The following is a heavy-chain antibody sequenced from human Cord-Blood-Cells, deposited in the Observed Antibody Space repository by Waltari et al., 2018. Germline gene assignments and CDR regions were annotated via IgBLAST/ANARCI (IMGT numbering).Heavy chain of an antibody. CDR2: ISWNSGSI. CDR1: GFTFDDYA. V-gene: IGHV3-9*01. CDR3: AKDRVPYGAAAGTNWFDP. Sequence: EVQLVESGGGLVQPGRSLRLSCAASGFTFDDYAMHWVRPAPGQGLEWVSGISWNSGSIGYADSVKGRFTISRDNSKNSLYLQMNSLRSEDTALYYCAKDRVPYGAAAGTNWFDPWGQGTLVTVSS. D-gene: IGHD6-13*01. J-gene: IGHJ5*02.